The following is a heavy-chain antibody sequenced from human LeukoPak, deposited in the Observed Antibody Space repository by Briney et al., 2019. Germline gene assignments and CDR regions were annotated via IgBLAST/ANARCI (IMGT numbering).Heavy chain of an antibody. V-gene: IGHV3-30-3*01. CDR1: GFTFSSYA. Sequence: GRSLRLSCAASGFTFSSYAIHWVRQAPGKGLEWVAVIAYDGGNKYYADSVKGRFTISRDNSKNTLFLQMNSLRAEDTAVYYCARDSSPWYYYDRSGSNGFDPWGQGTLVTVSS. J-gene: IGHJ5*02. CDR3: ARDSSPWYYYDRSGSNGFDP. D-gene: IGHD3-22*01. CDR2: IAYDGGNK.